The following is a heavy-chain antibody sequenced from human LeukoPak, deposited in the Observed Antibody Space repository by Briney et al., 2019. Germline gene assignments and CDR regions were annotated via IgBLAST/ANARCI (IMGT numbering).Heavy chain of an antibody. V-gene: IGHV3-9*01. CDR1: GFTFDDYA. Sequence: GGSLRLSCAASGFTFDDYAMHWVRQAPGKGLEWVSGISWNSGSIGYADSVKGRFTISRDNAKNSLYLQMNSLRAKDTALYYCAKALEFGDAFDIWGQGTMVTVSS. CDR3: AKALEFGDAFDI. CDR2: ISWNSGSI. D-gene: IGHD3-10*01. J-gene: IGHJ3*02.